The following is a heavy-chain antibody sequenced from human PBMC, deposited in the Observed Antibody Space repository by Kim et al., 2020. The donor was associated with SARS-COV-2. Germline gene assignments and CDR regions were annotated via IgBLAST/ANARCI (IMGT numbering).Heavy chain of an antibody. J-gene: IGHJ2*01. CDR1: GFTFSSYS. CDR2: ISSSSSYI. CDR3: ARGEGYQLLFGRGWYFDL. Sequence: GGSLRLSCAASGFTFSSYSMNWVRQAPGKGLEWVSSISSSSSYIYYADSVKGRFTISRDNAKNSLYLQMNSLRAEDTAVYYCARGEGYQLLFGRGWYFDLWGRGTLVTVSS. V-gene: IGHV3-21*01. D-gene: IGHD2-2*01.